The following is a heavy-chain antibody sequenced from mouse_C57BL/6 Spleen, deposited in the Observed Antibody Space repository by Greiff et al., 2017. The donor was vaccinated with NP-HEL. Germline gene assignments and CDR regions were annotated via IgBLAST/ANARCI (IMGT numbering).Heavy chain of an antibody. Sequence: DVQLVESGGGLVKPGGSLKLSCAASGFTFSDYGMHWVRQAPEKGLEWVAYISSGSSTIYYADTVKGRFTISRDNAKNTLFLQMTSLRSEDTAMYYCARAGLRRYYYAMDYWGQGTSVTVSS. V-gene: IGHV5-17*01. CDR1: GFTFSDYG. D-gene: IGHD2-4*01. CDR2: ISSGSSTI. CDR3: ARAGLRRYYYAMDY. J-gene: IGHJ4*01.